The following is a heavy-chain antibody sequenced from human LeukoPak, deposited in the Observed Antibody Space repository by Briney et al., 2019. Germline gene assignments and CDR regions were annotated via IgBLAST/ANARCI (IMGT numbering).Heavy chain of an antibody. CDR2: INNVGNGA. Sequence: GGSLRLSCAASGFTFSSYWMFWVRQAPGQGLEWVSRINNVGNGASHADSVRGRFTISRDNSKNTLYLQMNSLRAEDTAVYYCAKDKYDIVVVPAATPIDYWGQGTLVTVSS. CDR1: GFTFSSYW. V-gene: IGHV3-74*01. CDR3: AKDKYDIVVVPAATPIDY. J-gene: IGHJ4*02. D-gene: IGHD2-2*02.